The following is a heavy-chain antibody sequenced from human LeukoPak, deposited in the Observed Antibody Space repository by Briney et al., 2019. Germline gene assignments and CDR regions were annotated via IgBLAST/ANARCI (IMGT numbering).Heavy chain of an antibody. J-gene: IGHJ4*02. V-gene: IGHV3-23*01. D-gene: IGHD6-13*01. CDR2: ISGSGGTT. CDR3: AKDISSSKSYYFDC. Sequence: GGSLRLSCAASGFTFSSYAMSWVRQAPGKGLEWVSGISGSGGTTYYADSVKGRFTISRDNSKNTLHLQMNSLRAEDTAVYYCAKDISSSKSYYFDCWGQGTLVTVSS. CDR1: GFTFSSYA.